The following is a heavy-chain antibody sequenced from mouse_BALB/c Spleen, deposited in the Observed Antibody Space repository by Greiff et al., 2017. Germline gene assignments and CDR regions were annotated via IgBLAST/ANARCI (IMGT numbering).Heavy chain of an antibody. D-gene: IGHD2-10*02. Sequence: EVQLVESGAELVKPGASVKLSCTASGFNIKDTYMHWVKQRPEQGLEWIGRIDPANGNTKYDPKFQGKATITADTSSNTAYLQLSSLTSEDTAVYYCASEYGNYPFAYWGQGTLVTVSA. V-gene: IGHV14-3*02. CDR2: IDPANGNT. CDR1: GFNIKDTY. CDR3: ASEYGNYPFAY. J-gene: IGHJ3*01.